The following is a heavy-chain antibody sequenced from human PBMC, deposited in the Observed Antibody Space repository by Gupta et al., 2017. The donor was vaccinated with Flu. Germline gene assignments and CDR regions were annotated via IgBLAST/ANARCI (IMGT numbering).Heavy chain of an antibody. V-gene: IGHV4-39*01. Sequence: WGGTVKPPGRCVVWIGFRSSNGSIYSNPALKSRVTIAVETSKKLFSLKLTSATAADTAGEFCARQRLGDNLWGYFDSWGQGTLVTGSS. CDR3: ARQRLGDNLWGYFDS. CDR2: RSSNGSI. D-gene: IGHD3-10*01. J-gene: IGHJ4*02.